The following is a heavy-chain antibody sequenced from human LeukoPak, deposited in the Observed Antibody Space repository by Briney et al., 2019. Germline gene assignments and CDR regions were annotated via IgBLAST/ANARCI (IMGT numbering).Heavy chain of an antibody. CDR3: ARGPVGYCSGGSCSVWFDP. Sequence: SVKVSCKASGGTFSSYAISWVRQAPGQGLEWMGRIIPILGIANYAQKFQGRVTITADKSTSTAYMELSSLRSEDTAVYYCARGPVGYCSGGSCSVWFDPWGQGTLVTVSS. D-gene: IGHD2-15*01. J-gene: IGHJ5*02. V-gene: IGHV1-69*04. CDR2: IIPILGIA. CDR1: GGTFSSYA.